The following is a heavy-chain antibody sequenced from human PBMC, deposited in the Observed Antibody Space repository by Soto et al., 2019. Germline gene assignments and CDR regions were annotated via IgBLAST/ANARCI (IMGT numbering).Heavy chain of an antibody. D-gene: IGHD3-22*01. CDR2: IWFDGKNK. CDR1: GFSFSSHG. V-gene: IGHV3-33*01. Sequence: QVQLVESGGGVVRPGTSLRLSCGASGFSFSSHGMHWVRQAPGKGLEWVAVIWFDGKNKYYADSVKGRFTISGDNSKNTLYLQMNSLRAEDTAVYYCARDYHYDSSGCLDYWGQGSLVTVSS. J-gene: IGHJ4*02. CDR3: ARDYHYDSSGCLDY.